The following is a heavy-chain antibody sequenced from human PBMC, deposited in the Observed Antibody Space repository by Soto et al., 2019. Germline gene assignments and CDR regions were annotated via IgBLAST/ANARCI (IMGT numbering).Heavy chain of an antibody. J-gene: IGHJ6*02. CDR2: IYYSGST. V-gene: IGHV4-59*01. Sequence: SETLSLTCTVSGGSISSYYWSWIRQPPGKGLEWIGYIYYSGSTNYNPSLKSRVTISVDTSKNQFSLKLSSVTAADTAVYYCATSTVTTDYYYYGMDVWGQGTTVTVSS. CDR1: GGSISSYY. CDR3: ATSTVTTDYYYYGMDV. D-gene: IGHD4-4*01.